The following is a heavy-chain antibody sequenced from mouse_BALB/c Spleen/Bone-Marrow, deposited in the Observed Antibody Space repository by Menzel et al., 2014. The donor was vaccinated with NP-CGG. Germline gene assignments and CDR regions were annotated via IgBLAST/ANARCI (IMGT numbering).Heavy chain of an antibody. D-gene: IGHD2-10*02. J-gene: IGHJ3*01. CDR1: GFDFXRDW. CDR3: ARQYGNYWFAY. CDR2: INPDSSTI. Sequence: ESGGGLVQPGGSLKLSCAASGFDFXRDWMTWVRQAPGKGLEWIGEINPDSSTINYAPSLKDKFIISRDNAKNTLDLQMSKVRSEDTALYYCARQYGNYWFAYWGQGTLVTVSA. V-gene: IGHV4-1*02.